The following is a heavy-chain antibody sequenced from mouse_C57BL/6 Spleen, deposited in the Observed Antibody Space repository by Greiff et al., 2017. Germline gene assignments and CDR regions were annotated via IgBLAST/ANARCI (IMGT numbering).Heavy chain of an antibody. D-gene: IGHD1-1*01. CDR2: IYPGSGST. Sequence: QVQLQQSGAELVKPGASVKMSCKASGYTFTSYWITWVKQRPGQGLEWIGDIYPGSGSTNYNEKFKSKATLTVDTSSSTAYMQLSSLTSEDSAVYYCARDDYYGSSYGAMDYWGQGTSVTVSS. CDR3: ARDDYYGSSYGAMDY. J-gene: IGHJ4*01. CDR1: GYTFTSYW. V-gene: IGHV1-55*01.